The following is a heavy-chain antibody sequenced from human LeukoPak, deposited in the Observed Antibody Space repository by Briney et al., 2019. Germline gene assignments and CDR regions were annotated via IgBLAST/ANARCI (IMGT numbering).Heavy chain of an antibody. Sequence: SQTLSLTCAISGDSVSSNSDAWNWIRQSPSRGLEWLGRTYYRSKWYNDYAVSVKSRMTINSDTSKNQFSLQLNSVTPGDTAVYYCARDPPGGTTIFDIWGQGTMVTVSS. CDR3: ARDPPGGTTIFDI. V-gene: IGHV6-1*01. J-gene: IGHJ3*02. D-gene: IGHD1-1*01. CDR2: TYYRSKWYN. CDR1: GDSVSSNSDA.